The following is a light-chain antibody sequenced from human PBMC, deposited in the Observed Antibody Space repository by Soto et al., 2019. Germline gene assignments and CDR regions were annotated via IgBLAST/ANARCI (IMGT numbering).Light chain of an antibody. Sequence: QSALTQPASVSGSPGQSITISCTGTSSDVGAYNYVSWYQQHPGEAPKLMIYDVSNRPSGVSNRFSGSKSGNTASLTISGLQAEDEADYYCSSYTTISTLVVFGGGTQLTVL. V-gene: IGLV2-14*03. CDR1: SSDVGAYNY. J-gene: IGLJ2*01. CDR2: DVS. CDR3: SSYTTISTLVV.